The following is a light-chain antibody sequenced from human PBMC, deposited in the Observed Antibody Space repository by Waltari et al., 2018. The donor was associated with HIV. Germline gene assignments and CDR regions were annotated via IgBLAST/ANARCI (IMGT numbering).Light chain of an antibody. V-gene: IGLV1-44*01. Sequence: QSVLTQVSSASGPPGQRVTISCSGSRSNIGSHRFTWYQQFPGKAPKLLIHSTNQRPSGVSDRFAGSKSGTSASLDISGLQSGDEADYYCASWDDSVNLYVVFGGGTRLTVL. J-gene: IGLJ3*02. CDR2: STN. CDR3: ASWDDSVNLYVV. CDR1: RSNIGSHR.